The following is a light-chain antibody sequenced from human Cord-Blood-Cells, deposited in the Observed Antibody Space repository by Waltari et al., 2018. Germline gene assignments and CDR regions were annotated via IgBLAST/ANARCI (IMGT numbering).Light chain of an antibody. CDR1: QDISNY. CDR3: PQYDNLPYT. J-gene: IGKJ2*01. V-gene: IGKV1-33*01. Sequence: DIKMTQSPYSLSASVGDRVTITCQASQDISNYLNWSQQKPGKAPKLLIYDASNLEQGVPSRFSGRGSGTVFTFTISSLQPEDIATYYCPQYDNLPYTFGQGTKLEIK. CDR2: DAS.